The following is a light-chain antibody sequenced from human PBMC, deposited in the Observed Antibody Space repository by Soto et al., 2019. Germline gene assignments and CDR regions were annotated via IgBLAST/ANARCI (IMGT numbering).Light chain of an antibody. Sequence: DIQTTQSPSSLSASVGDRVTITCRASQSISNYLNWYQQKPGKAPKLLIYAASSLQSGVPSRFSGSGSGTDFTLSIRSLQPDDFATYYCQQSYSTLRGTFGPGTKVDLK. CDR1: QSISNY. CDR3: QQSYSTLRGT. J-gene: IGKJ3*01. CDR2: AAS. V-gene: IGKV1-39*01.